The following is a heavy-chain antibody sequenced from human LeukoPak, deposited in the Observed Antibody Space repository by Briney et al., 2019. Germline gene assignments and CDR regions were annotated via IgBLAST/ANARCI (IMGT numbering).Heavy chain of an antibody. V-gene: IGHV4-39*01. Sequence: SETLSLTCTVSGVSISSSNSYWGWTRQPPGKGLEWIGSIYYSGNTYYNASLKSQVSISIDTSKNQFSLRLTSVTAADTAVYYCARQTGSGLFILPGGQGTLVTVSS. J-gene: IGHJ4*02. CDR1: GVSISSSNSY. D-gene: IGHD3/OR15-3a*01. CDR3: ARQTGSGLFILP. CDR2: IYYSGNT.